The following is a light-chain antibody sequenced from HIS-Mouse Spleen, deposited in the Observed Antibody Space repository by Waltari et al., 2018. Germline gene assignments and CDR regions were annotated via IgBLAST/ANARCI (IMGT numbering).Light chain of an antibody. CDR3: QQYGSSPFT. V-gene: IGKV3-20*01. Sequence: EMVLSQSPGTLSLSPGERAILSCRASQSVSSSYLAWYQQKPGQAPRLLIYGASSRATGIPDRFSGSGSGTDFTLTISGLGPEDFAVYYCQQYGSSPFTFGPGTKVDIK. CDR1: QSVSSSY. J-gene: IGKJ3*01. CDR2: GAS.